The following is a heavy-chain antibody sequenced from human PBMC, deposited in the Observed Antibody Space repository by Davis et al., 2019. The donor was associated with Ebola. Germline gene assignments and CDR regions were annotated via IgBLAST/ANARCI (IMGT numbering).Heavy chain of an antibody. CDR3: ARRRGIQLWNPRFDY. V-gene: IGHV4-4*02. J-gene: IGHJ4*02. Sequence: SETLSLTCAVSGGSISSSNWWSWVRQPPGKGLEWIGEIYHSGSTNYNPSLKSRVTISVDTSKNQFSLKLSSVTAADTAVYYCARRRGIQLWNPRFDYWGQGTLVTVSS. CDR2: IYHSGST. D-gene: IGHD5-18*01. CDR1: GGSISSSNW.